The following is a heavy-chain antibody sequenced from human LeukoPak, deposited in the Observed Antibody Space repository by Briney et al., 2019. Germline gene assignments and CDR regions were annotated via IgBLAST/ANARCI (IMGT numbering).Heavy chain of an antibody. CDR1: GFTFSNYA. Sequence: GGSLRLSCATSGFTFSNYAMSWVRQAPGKGLEWVSGISGSGDSTNYAESVKGRFTISRDNSKNTLYLQINSLRVEDTAVYYCAKRGGMYPAHYFDYWGQGTLVTVSS. CDR2: ISGSGDST. D-gene: IGHD3-16*01. J-gene: IGHJ4*02. CDR3: AKRGGMYPAHYFDY. V-gene: IGHV3-23*01.